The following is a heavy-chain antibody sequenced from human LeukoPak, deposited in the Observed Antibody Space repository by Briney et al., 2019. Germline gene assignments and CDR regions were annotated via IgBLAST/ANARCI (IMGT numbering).Heavy chain of an antibody. CDR2: VHADGDFT. CDR3: AKDPNGDYVGAFDM. D-gene: IGHD4-17*01. Sequence: GGSLRLSCSASGLTFSHYAMTWVRQAPGKGLEWVSSVHADGDFTYYADSVRGRFTVSRDNSESSLYLQMNGLKAEDTALYYCAKDPNGDYVGAFDMWGQGTMVTVSS. J-gene: IGHJ3*02. V-gene: IGHV3-23*01. CDR1: GLTFSHYA.